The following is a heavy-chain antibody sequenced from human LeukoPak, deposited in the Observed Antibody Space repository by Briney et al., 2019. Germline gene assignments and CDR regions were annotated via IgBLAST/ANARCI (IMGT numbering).Heavy chain of an antibody. D-gene: IGHD5-18*01. CDR3: ARDPYVDTAMVFDY. CDR2: IIPILGIA. CDR1: GGTFSSYA. Sequence: SVKVSCKASGGTFSSYAISWVGQAPGQGLEWMGRIIPILGIANYAQKFQGRVTITADNSTSTAYMELSSLRSEDTAVYYCARDPYVDTAMVFDYWGQGTLVTVSS. J-gene: IGHJ4*02. V-gene: IGHV1-69*04.